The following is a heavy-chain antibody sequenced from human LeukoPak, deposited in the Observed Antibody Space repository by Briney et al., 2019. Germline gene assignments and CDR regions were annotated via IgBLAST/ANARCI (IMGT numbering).Heavy chain of an antibody. CDR2: IIPIFGTA. CDR1: GGTFSSYA. V-gene: IGHV1-69*01. Sequence: SVKVSCKASGGTFSSYAISWVRQAPGQGLEWMGGIIPIFGTANYAQKFQGRVTITADESTSTAYMELSSLRSEDTAVYYCAREREWYCTNGVCYTDYWGQGTLVTVSS. CDR3: AREREWYCTNGVCYTDY. J-gene: IGHJ4*02. D-gene: IGHD2-8*01.